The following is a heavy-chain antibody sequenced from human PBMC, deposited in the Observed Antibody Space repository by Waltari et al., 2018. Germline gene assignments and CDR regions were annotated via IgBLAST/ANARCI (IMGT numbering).Heavy chain of an antibody. CDR2: TNKDGSGT. CDR1: GFGFSNYW. D-gene: IGHD1-26*01. CDR3: VREKDLGGTCVFDF. V-gene: IGHV3-74*01. Sequence: EVQLVESGGGLVQTGGSLRLSCAASGFGFSNYWMDWVRPVPGKGLVWVARTNKDGSGTAYADFVEGRLTISRDNAKSTLHLQMTSLTAEDTAVYYCVREKDLGGTCVFDFWGRGTLVTVSS. J-gene: IGHJ4*02.